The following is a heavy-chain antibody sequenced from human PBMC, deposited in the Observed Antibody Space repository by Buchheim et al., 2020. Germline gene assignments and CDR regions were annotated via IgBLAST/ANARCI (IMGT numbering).Heavy chain of an antibody. D-gene: IGHD5-24*01. V-gene: IGHV3-30*02. CDR1: GFTFNHYG. CDR3: AKGGDGNKPNDL. Sequence: QVQLVESGGGVVQPGRSLRLSCAASGFTFNHYGMHWVRQAPGKGLEWVAFIRFDGSNVYYADSVKGRFTISRDNSKNALFLQINSLRADDTAIYYCAKGGDGNKPNDLWGQGT. CDR2: IRFDGSNV. J-gene: IGHJ5*02.